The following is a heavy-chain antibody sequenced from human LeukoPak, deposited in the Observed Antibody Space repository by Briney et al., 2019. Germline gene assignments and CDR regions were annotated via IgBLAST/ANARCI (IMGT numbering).Heavy chain of an antibody. Sequence: ASVTVSCKASGYTFTRHYMHWVRQTPGQGREWMGWINPNSGGTNYAQKFQGRVTSTRDTSISTAYMELSGLRSDDTAVYYCARCSTPHWIFDAFDIWGQGTMVTVSS. CDR2: INPNSGGT. CDR1: GYTFTRHY. V-gene: IGHV1-2*01. J-gene: IGHJ3*02. D-gene: IGHD1-1*01. CDR3: ARCSTPHWIFDAFDI.